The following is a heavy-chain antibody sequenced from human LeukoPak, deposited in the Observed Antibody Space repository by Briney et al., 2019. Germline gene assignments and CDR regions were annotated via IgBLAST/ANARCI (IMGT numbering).Heavy chain of an antibody. CDR1: GYTFTSYG. J-gene: IGHJ3*02. CDR3: ARGRITIFGVAADAFDI. D-gene: IGHD3-3*01. Sequence: ASVKVSCKASGYTFTSYGISWVRQAPGQGLEWMGWISAYNGNTNYAQKFQGRVTITTDESTSTAYMELSSLRSEDTAVYYCARGRITIFGVAADAFDIWGQGTMVTVSS. V-gene: IGHV1-18*01. CDR2: ISAYNGNT.